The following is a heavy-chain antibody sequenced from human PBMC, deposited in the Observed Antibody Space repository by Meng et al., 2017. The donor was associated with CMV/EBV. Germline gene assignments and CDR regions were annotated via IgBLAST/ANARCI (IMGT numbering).Heavy chain of an antibody. V-gene: IGHV5-51*01. CDR2: IYPGDSDT. J-gene: IGHJ5*02. CDR1: GYSFTSSW. CDR3: ARGMVEIFGVVMRWFDP. Sequence: GESLKISCKGSGYSFTSSWIGWVRQMPGKGLEWMGIIYPGDSDTRYSPSFQGQVTISADKSISTAYLQWSSLKAPDTAMYYCARGMVEIFGVVMRWFDPWGQGTLVTVSS. D-gene: IGHD3-3*01.